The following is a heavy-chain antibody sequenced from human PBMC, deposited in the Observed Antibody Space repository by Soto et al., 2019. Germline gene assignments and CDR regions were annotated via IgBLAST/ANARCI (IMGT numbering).Heavy chain of an antibody. J-gene: IGHJ6*02. CDR2: IRAYNANT. Sequence: VPLVQSGAEVKKPGASVKVSCKAPGYTFTSYGISWVRQAPGQGLEWMGWIRAYNANTNYAQKLQGRVTMTTDTSTSPASMELRSLRSDDTPVYYCARDLPAMDVGGQGTTVTVSS. CDR3: ARDLPAMDV. V-gene: IGHV1-18*01. CDR1: GYTFTSYG.